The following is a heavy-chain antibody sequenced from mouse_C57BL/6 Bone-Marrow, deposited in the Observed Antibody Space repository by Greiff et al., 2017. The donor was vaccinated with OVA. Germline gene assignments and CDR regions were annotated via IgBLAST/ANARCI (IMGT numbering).Heavy chain of an antibody. Sequence: VQLKESGGGLVKPGGSLKLSCAASGFTFSSYTMSWVRQTPEKRLEWVATISGGGGNTYYPDSVKGRFTISRDNAKNTLYLQMSSLRSEDTALYYCARRLRLDYWGQGTTLTVSS. CDR3: ARRLRLDY. J-gene: IGHJ2*01. D-gene: IGHD1-2*01. CDR2: ISGGGGNT. CDR1: GFTFSSYT. V-gene: IGHV5-9*01.